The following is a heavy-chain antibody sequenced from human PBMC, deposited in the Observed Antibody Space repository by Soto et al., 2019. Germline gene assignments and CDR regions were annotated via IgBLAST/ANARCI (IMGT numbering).Heavy chain of an antibody. CDR1: GCTFSSYA. CDR3: ARVGLRTNRRGYYFDH. Sequence: SVKVSCKASGCTFSSYAIRWVRQAPVQGLEWMGGIIPIFGTANYAQKFQGRVTITADESTSTAYMELSSLRSEDTAVYYCARVGLRTNRRGYYFDHWGQGTLVTVSS. J-gene: IGHJ4*02. V-gene: IGHV1-69*01. CDR2: IIPIFGTA. D-gene: IGHD3-16*01.